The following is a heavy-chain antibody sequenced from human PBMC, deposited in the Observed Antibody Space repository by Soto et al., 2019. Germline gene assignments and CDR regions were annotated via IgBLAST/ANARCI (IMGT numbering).Heavy chain of an antibody. CDR1: GRPFNGYY. Sequence: SETLSLTCAVFGRPFNGYYWYWIRQPPGKGLEWIGEINHAGSINYNSSLKTRVTISVDAFRSQFSLQLRSITAADTAVYYCGRYEAPWGGGTLVTVSS. J-gene: IGHJ4*02. CDR2: INHAGSI. D-gene: IGHD3-3*01. CDR3: GRYEAP. V-gene: IGHV4-34*01.